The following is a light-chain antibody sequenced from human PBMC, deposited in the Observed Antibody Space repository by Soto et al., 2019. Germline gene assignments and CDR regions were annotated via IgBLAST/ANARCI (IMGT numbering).Light chain of an antibody. J-gene: IGKJ2*01. V-gene: IGKV3D-15*01. CDR2: DSS. CDR1: QSVSSH. Sequence: EIRMTQSPATLSVSPGDNATLSCRASQSVSSHVVWYQQKPGQAPRLLISDSSTRAPGIPARFSGSGSGTEFTLTISSLQSDDCATYYCHTYNTYSLHTFGQGTKLEIK. CDR3: HTYNTYSLHT.